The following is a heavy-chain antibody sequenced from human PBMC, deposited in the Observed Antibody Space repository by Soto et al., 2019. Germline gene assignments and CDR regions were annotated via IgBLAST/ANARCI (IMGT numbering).Heavy chain of an antibody. J-gene: IGHJ3*02. CDR2: IYSGGST. V-gene: IGHV3-53*04. Sequence: GGSLRLSCAASGFTVSSNYMSWVRQAPGKGLEWVSVIYSGGSTYYADSVKGRFTISRHNSKNTLYLQMNSLRAEDTAVYYCARVSHYDILTGYILGDFDTWGQGTMVTVSS. CDR3: ARVSHYDILTGYILGDFDT. CDR1: GFTVSSNY. D-gene: IGHD3-9*01.